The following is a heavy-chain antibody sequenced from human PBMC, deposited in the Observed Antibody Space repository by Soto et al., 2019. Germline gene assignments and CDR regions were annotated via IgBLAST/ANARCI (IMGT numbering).Heavy chain of an antibody. J-gene: IGHJ4*02. CDR2: VYYRGRS. CDR3: VSQRTTVPTQAYFDY. D-gene: IGHD4-17*01. V-gene: IGHV4-39*01. CDR1: GGSVTNSSYY. Sequence: SETLSLTCTVSGGSVTNSSYYWGCIRQSPGKGLEWIGSVYYRGRSYSKSSVKSRVTISVDTSKNRFSLSLNSVTASDTAVYFCVSQRTTVPTQAYFDYWGPGALVTVSS.